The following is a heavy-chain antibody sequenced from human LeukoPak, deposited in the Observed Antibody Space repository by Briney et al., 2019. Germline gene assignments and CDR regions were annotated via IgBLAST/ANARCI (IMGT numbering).Heavy chain of an antibody. CDR1: GGSISSYY. D-gene: IGHD3-10*01. Sequence: SETLSLTCTVSGGSISSYYWSWIRQPSGKGLEWIGYIYYSGSTNYNPSLKSRVTISVDTSKNQFSLKLSSVTAADTAVYYCARGGGVTMVRGVPNWFDPWGQGTLVTVSS. CDR2: IYYSGST. CDR3: ARGGGVTMVRGVPNWFDP. J-gene: IGHJ5*02. V-gene: IGHV4-59*08.